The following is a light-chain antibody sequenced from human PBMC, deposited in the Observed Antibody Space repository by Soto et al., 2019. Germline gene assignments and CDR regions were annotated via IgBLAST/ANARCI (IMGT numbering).Light chain of an antibody. Sequence: DLQMTQSPSSLSASVGDRVTITCQASQDISNYLNWYQQKPGKAPKLLIYDASNLETGVPSRFSESGAGTDFTFTISSLQPEDIATYYCQQYDNLLVTFGQGTKLEIK. V-gene: IGKV1-33*01. CDR2: DAS. J-gene: IGKJ2*01. CDR3: QQYDNLLVT. CDR1: QDISNY.